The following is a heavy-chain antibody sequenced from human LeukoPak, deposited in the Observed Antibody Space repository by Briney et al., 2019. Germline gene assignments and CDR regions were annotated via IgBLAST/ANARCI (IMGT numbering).Heavy chain of an antibody. CDR2: ISSSGSAI. CDR3: AKGGYFYDSSDAY. CDR1: GFTFSSYE. J-gene: IGHJ4*02. D-gene: IGHD3-22*01. V-gene: IGHV3-48*03. Sequence: GGPLRLSCAASGFTFSSYEMNWVRQAPGKGLEWLSYISSSGSAIYYADSVKGRFTISRDNAKNSLYLQMNSLRAEDTAVYYCAKGGYFYDSSDAYWGQGTLVTVSS.